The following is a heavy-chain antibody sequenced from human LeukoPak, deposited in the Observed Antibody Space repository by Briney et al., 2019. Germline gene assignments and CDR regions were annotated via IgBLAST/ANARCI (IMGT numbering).Heavy chain of an antibody. V-gene: IGHV1-2*02. J-gene: IGHJ4*02. D-gene: IGHD2-2*01. CDR3: ARGGDKYPSLPFDY. CDR2: INPNSGGT. Sequence: ASVKVSCKASGYTFTGHYIHWVRQAPGQGLEGMGWINPNSGGTNYAQEFQGRVTVTGDASISTVYMELSRLRSDDTAVYYCARGGDKYPSLPFDYWGQGTLVTVSS. CDR1: GYTFTGHY.